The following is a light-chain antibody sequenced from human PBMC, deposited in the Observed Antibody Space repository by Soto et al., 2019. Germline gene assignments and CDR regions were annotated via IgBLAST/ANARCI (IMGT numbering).Light chain of an antibody. V-gene: IGKV2-24*01. CDR3: MQGTQFPYT. J-gene: IGKJ2*01. CDR2: KIF. Sequence: DIVMTQTPLSSPVTLGQPASISCKSSQRLVHSNGNTYLSWVQQRPGQPPRLLIYKIFSRFSGVPDRFSGSGAGTDFTLKISRVEAEDVGVYYCMQGTQFPYTFGQGTKLEIK. CDR1: QRLVHSNGNTY.